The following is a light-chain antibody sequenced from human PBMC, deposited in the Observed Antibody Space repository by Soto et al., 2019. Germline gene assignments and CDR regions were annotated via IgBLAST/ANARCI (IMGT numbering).Light chain of an antibody. V-gene: IGLV1-40*01. CDR1: NSNIGAGYD. J-gene: IGLJ3*02. CDR3: QSYDSSLSGWV. CDR2: GNS. Sequence: QAVVTQPPSVSGAPGQRVTISCTGYNSNIGAGYDVHWYQQLPGTAPKLLFYGNSNRPSGVPDRFSASKSGTSASLAITGLQAEDEADYYCQSYDSSLSGWVFGGGTKLTVL.